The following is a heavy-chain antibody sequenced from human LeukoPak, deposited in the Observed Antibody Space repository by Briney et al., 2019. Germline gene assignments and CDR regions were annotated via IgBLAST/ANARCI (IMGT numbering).Heavy chain of an antibody. V-gene: IGHV3-21*01. Sequence: GGSLRLFCVASGFTCSSYSMNWVRQAPGKALEWVSSISGISGYIYYADSVKVRFTVSRDNAKNSLYLQTNRLRAEDTAVYYCARRVATANDAFDNWGQGTMVTVSS. D-gene: IGHD6-13*01. J-gene: IGHJ3*02. CDR3: ARRVATANDAFDN. CDR1: GFTCSSYS. CDR2: ISGISGYI.